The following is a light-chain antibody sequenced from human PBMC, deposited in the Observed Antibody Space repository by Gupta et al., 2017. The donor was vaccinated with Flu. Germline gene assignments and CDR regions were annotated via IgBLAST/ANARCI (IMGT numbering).Light chain of an antibody. CDR2: YVT. CDR1: SSDVGGYDY. J-gene: IGLJ2*01. CDR3: SAYKAPTHDLV. Sequence: QSALTQPASVSGSPGQSSTISCTGTSSDVGGYDYVSWYHQHPGKAPKLIIYYVTNRPSGVSTRFSCSKSGNNASPPTSGVQAEEEADDYCSAYKAPTHDLVFGGGTKLTVL. V-gene: IGLV2-14*01.